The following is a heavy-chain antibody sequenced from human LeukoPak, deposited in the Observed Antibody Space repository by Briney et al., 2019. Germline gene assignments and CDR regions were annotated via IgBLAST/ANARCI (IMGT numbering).Heavy chain of an antibody. V-gene: IGHV4-34*01. CDR2: INHSGST. Sequence: SETLSLTCAVYGGSFSGYYWSWIRQPPVKGLEWIGEINHSGSTNYNPSLKSRVTISVDTSKNQFSLKLSSVTAADTAVYYCARQGSGSYRLFDYWGQGTLVTVSS. J-gene: IGHJ4*02. CDR3: ARQGSGSYRLFDY. CDR1: GGSFSGYY. D-gene: IGHD3-10*01.